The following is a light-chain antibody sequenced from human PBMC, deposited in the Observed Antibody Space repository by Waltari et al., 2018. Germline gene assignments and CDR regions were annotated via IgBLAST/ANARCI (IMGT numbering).Light chain of an antibody. CDR2: GAS. Sequence: EIVLTQSPGSLSSSPGARVTLSCRASQSVSRALAWYQQKPGQAPRHLIFGASNRATGIPDRFSGSGSETDFSLTISRLEPEDFAVYYCQHYVRLPATFGRGTKVEIK. CDR3: QHYVRLPAT. CDR1: QSVSRA. J-gene: IGKJ1*01. V-gene: IGKV3-20*01.